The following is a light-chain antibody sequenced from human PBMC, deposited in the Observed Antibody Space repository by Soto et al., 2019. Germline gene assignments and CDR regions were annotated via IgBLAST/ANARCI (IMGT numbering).Light chain of an antibody. CDR2: LNSDGSH. Sequence: QSVLTQSPSASASLGASVKLTCTLSSGHSNYAIAWHQQQPEKGPRYLMKLNSDGSHSKGDGIPDRFSGSSSGAERYLTISSLQSEDEADYYCQPWATGIQVFGTGTKLTVL. J-gene: IGLJ1*01. CDR3: QPWATGIQV. V-gene: IGLV4-69*01. CDR1: SGHSNYA.